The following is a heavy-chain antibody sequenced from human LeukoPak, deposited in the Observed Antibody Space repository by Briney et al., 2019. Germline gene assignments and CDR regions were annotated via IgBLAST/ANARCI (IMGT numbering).Heavy chain of an antibody. CDR1: GFTFSSYW. CDR3: ARERVATASAFDV. Sequence: GGSLRLSCEASGFTFSSYWMSWVRQAPGKGLEWVANIKLDGSQKFYADSVKGRFTISRDNAKKSLYLQMNSLRAEDTAVYYCARERVATASAFDVWGQGTMVTVSS. J-gene: IGHJ3*01. D-gene: IGHD4-23*01. CDR2: IKLDGSQK. V-gene: IGHV3-7*01.